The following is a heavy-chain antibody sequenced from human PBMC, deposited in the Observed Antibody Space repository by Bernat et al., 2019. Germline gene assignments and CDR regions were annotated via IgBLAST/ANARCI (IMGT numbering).Heavy chain of an antibody. Sequence: QVQLQESGPGLVKPSQTLSLTCTVSGGSILSGDFYWSWIRQPPGKGQEWIGYIYKNGNSYYNPSLRSRVAISVDTSKNQFSLKVNSVTAADTAVYYCARAPGVGDFDSWGQGTLVTVSS. J-gene: IGHJ4*02. CDR3: ARAPGVGDFDS. CDR1: GGSILSGDFY. V-gene: IGHV4-30-4*01. CDR2: IYKNGNS. D-gene: IGHD3-10*01.